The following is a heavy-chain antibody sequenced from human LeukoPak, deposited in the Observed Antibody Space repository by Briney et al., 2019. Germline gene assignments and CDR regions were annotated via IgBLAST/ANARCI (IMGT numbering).Heavy chain of an antibody. Sequence: GGSLRLSCAASGFTFSSYAMSWVRQAPGKGLGWVSAISGSGGSTYYADSVKGRFTISRDNSKNTLYLQMNSLRAEDTAVYYCAKDCTAMVMGDAFDIWGQGTMVTVSS. CDR1: GFTFSSYA. CDR3: AKDCTAMVMGDAFDI. D-gene: IGHD5-18*01. CDR2: ISGSGGST. V-gene: IGHV3-23*01. J-gene: IGHJ3*02.